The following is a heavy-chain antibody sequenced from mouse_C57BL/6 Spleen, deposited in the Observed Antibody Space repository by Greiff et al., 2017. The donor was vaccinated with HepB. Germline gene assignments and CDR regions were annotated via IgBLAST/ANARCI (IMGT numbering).Heavy chain of an antibody. D-gene: IGHD1-1*01. CDR2: INPSTGGT. J-gene: IGHJ1*03. V-gene: IGHV1-42*01. Sequence: VQLKQSGPELVKPGASVKISCKASGYSFTGYYMNWVKQSPEKSLEWIGEINPSTGGTTYNQKFKAKATLTVDKASSTAYRQLKSLTSEDSAVYYCARSGLRSYWYFDVWGTGTTVTVSS. CDR3: ARSGLRSYWYFDV. CDR1: GYSFTGYY.